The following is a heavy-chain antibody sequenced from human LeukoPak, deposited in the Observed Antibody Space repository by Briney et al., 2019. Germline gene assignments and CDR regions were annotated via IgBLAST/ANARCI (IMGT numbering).Heavy chain of an antibody. CDR1: GGSVSSGSYY. Sequence: SETLSLTCIVSGGSVSSGSYYWIWIRQPPGKGLEWIGYIHYSGSSSYNPSLKSRVTISVDTSKNQFSLKLTSVTAADTAVYYCATRPPGEYSVPYFDFWGQGTLVTVSA. J-gene: IGHJ4*02. CDR3: ATRPPGEYSVPYFDF. CDR2: IHYSGSS. D-gene: IGHD2/OR15-2a*01. V-gene: IGHV4-61*01.